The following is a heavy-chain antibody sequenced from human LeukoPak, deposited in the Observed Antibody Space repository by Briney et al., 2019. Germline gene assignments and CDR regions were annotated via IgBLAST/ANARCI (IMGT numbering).Heavy chain of an antibody. Sequence: SETLSLTCTVPGGSISSYYWSWLRQPPGKGLEWIGYIYYTGRTNYNPSLKSRVAISLDTSKNQFSLKLNSVTAADTAVYYCARWFCSGGSCRGAVDYWGQGTLVTVSS. CDR3: ARWFCSGGSCRGAVDY. V-gene: IGHV4-59*01. J-gene: IGHJ4*02. D-gene: IGHD2-15*01. CDR1: GGSISSYY. CDR2: IYYTGRT.